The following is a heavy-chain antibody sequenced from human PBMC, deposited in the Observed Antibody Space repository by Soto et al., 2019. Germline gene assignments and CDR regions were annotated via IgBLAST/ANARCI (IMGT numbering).Heavy chain of an antibody. Sequence: ASVKVSCKASGYTFTSYAMNWVRQAPGQGLEWMGWINTNTGNPTYAQGFTGRLVFSLDTSVSTAYLQICSLEAEDTAVYYFSRDIVVEQRAIQGSASNRFDPWGQGTPVTVSS. V-gene: IGHV7-4-1*01. J-gene: IGHJ5*02. CDR2: INTNTGNP. CDR3: SRDIVVEQRAIQGSASNRFDP. D-gene: IGHD2-2*02. CDR1: GYTFTSYA.